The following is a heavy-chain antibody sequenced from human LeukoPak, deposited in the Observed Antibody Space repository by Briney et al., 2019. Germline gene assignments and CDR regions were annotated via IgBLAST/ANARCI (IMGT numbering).Heavy chain of an antibody. J-gene: IGHJ4*02. Sequence: ASVKVSCKASGYTFTSYGISWVRQAPGQGLEWMGWINPNSGGTNYAQKFQGRVTMTRDTSISTAYMELSRLRSDDTAVYYCARGAAYSNYGPDFDYWGQGTLVTVSS. D-gene: IGHD4-11*01. CDR3: ARGAAYSNYGPDFDY. CDR1: GYTFTSYG. CDR2: INPNSGGT. V-gene: IGHV1-2*02.